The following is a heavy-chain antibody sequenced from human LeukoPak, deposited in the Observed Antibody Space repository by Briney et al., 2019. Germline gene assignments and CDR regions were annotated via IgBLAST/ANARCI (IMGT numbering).Heavy chain of an antibody. J-gene: IGHJ4*02. CDR3: AKLGLRYFFDY. CDR2: VSGSGGST. V-gene: IGHV3-23*01. CDR1: GFTFSSYA. Sequence: GGSLRLACAASGFTFSSYAMSWVRQAPGKGLEWVSAVSGSGGSTYYADSVKGRFTISRDNSKNTLYLQMNSLRAEDTAVYYCAKLGLRYFFDYWGQGTLVTVSS. D-gene: IGHD3-3*01.